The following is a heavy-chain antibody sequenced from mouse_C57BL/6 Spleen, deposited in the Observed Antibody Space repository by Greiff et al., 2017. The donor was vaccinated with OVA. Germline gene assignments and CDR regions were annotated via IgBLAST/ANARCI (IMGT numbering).Heavy chain of an antibody. CDR1: GFTFSDYG. D-gene: IGHD1-3*01. CDR3: ARPQLKAMDY. Sequence: EVKVVESGGGLVKPGGSLKLSCAASGFTFSDYGMHWVRQAPEKGLEWVAYISSGSSTIYYADTVKGRFTISRDNAKNTLFLQMTSLRSEDTAMYYCARPQLKAMDYWGQGTSVTVSS. J-gene: IGHJ4*01. V-gene: IGHV5-17*01. CDR2: ISSGSSTI.